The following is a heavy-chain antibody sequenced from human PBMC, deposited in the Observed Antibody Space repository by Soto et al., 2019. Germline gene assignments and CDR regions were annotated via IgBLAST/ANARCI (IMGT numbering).Heavy chain of an antibody. CDR3: AKDLNVHSSSCPPR. D-gene: IGHD2-2*01. CDR1: GFTFSNYA. J-gene: IGHJ4*02. CDR2: ISGTGGST. Sequence: EVQLLESGGGLVQPGGSLRLSCAASGFTFSNYAMSWVRQAPGKGLEWVSTISGTGGSTYYADSVRGRFTISRDNSEDTLYLQMSSLRAEDTAVYYCAKDLNVHSSSCPPRWGQGTLVTVSS. V-gene: IGHV3-23*01.